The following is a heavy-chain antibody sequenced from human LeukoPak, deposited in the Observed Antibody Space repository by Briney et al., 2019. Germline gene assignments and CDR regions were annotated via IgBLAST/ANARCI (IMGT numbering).Heavy chain of an antibody. J-gene: IGHJ4*02. V-gene: IGHV1-46*01. CDR1: GYTFTSYY. CDR2: INPSGGNT. D-gene: IGHD3-16*02. Sequence: GASVKVSCKASGYTFTSYYIHWVRQAPGQGLEWMGIINPSGGNTTYAQKFQGRVTMTRDMSTSTIYMELSSLRSEDTAMYYCARDGLHLGGLSLSFDYWGQGTLVTVSS. CDR3: ARDGLHLGGLSLSFDY.